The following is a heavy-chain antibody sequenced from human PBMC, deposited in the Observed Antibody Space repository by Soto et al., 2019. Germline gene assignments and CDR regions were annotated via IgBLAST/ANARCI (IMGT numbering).Heavy chain of an antibody. CDR2: IYYSGST. V-gene: IGHV4-59*01. Sequence: ASGTLSLTCTVSGGSLSRYYWGWIRQPPGKGLEWIGYIYYSGSTDYDPSLKSRVTISVDTSKNQFSLKLSSVTAADTAVYYCARRWGTYFDFWGQGTLVTVSS. J-gene: IGHJ4*02. D-gene: IGHD7-27*01. CDR3: ARRWGTYFDF. CDR1: GGSLSRYY.